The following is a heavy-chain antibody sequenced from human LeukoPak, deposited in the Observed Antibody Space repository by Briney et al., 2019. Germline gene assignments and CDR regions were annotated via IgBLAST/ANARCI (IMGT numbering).Heavy chain of an antibody. V-gene: IGHV4-59*08. CDR1: GGSISSYY. CDR3: ARFLYSSGYYNTFDI. Sequence: PSETLSLTCTVSGGSISSYYWSWIRQPPGKGLEWIGYIYYRGSTKYNPSLKSRVTISVDTSKNQFSLKLSSVTAADTAVYYCARFLYSSGYYNTFDIWGQGTMVTVSS. J-gene: IGHJ3*02. CDR2: IYYRGST. D-gene: IGHD6-19*01.